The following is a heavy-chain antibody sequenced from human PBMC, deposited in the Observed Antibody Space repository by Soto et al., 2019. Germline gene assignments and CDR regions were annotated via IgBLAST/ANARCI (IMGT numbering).Heavy chain of an antibody. V-gene: IGHV1-2*02. D-gene: IGHD2-21*01. J-gene: IGHJ6*02. CDR2: INPNSGGT. Sequence: ASVKVSCKASGYTFTGYYMHWVRQAPGQGLEWMGWINPNSGGTNYAQKFQGRVTMTRDTSISTAYMELSRLRSDDTAVYYCARAGLAYCGGDCYSAMDVWGQGTTVTVYS. CDR1: GYTFTGYY. CDR3: ARAGLAYCGGDCYSAMDV.